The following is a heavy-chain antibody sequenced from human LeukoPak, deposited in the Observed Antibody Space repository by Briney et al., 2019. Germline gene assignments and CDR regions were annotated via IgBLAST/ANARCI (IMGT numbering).Heavy chain of an antibody. CDR1: GYTFTGYY. V-gene: IGHV1-2*02. D-gene: IGHD2-2*01. CDR2: INPNSGGT. J-gene: IGHJ4*02. Sequence: ASVKVSCKASGYTFTGYYMHWVRQAPGQGLEWMGWINPNSGGTNYAQKFQGRVTMTRDTSISTAYMELSRLRSDDTAVYYCARLKYCSSTSCFDYWGQGTLVTVSS. CDR3: ARLKYCSSTSCFDY.